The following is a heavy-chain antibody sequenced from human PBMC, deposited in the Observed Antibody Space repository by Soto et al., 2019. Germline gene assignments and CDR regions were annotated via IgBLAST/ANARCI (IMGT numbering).Heavy chain of an antibody. D-gene: IGHD3-22*01. J-gene: IGHJ4*02. CDR3: ARVPYDTTGYYAF. V-gene: IGHV1-46*01. CDR2: IDPSGGST. CDR1: GFTFTTYY. Sequence: ASVKVSCKTSGFTFTTYYIHWVRQAPGQGLEWMGMIDPSGGSTTYAQKFQGRITMTSDMSTSTVYMELSSLRSEDTAVYYCARVPYDTTGYYAFWGQGTRVTVSS.